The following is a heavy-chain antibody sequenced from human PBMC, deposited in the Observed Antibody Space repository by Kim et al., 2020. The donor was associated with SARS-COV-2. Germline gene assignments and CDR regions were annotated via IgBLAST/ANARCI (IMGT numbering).Heavy chain of an antibody. CDR2: FDPEDGET. CDR3: ATAGSKQYPSFLYYYYYGMDV. Sequence: ASVKVSCKVSGYTLTELSMHWVRQAPGKGLEWMGGFDPEDGETIYAQKFQGRVTMTEDTSTDTAYMELSSLRSEDTAVYYCATAGSKQYPSFLYYYYYGMDVWGQGTTVTVSS. V-gene: IGHV1-24*01. J-gene: IGHJ6*02. D-gene: IGHD3-10*01. CDR1: GYTLTELS.